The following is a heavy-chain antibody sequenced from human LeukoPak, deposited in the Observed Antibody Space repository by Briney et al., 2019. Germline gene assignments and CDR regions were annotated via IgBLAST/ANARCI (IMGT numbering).Heavy chain of an antibody. CDR3: ARGQLTYCSSTSCYGSTWFDP. CDR1: GYSITSGYY. J-gene: IGHJ5*02. V-gene: IGHV4-38-2*01. CDR2: IYHSGTT. Sequence: SETLSLTCAVSGYSITSGYYWGWIRQPPGKGLEWIGSIYHSGTTYYNPSIKSRVSISVDTSKIQFSLRLSSVTAADTAMYYCARGQLTYCSSTSCYGSTWFDPWGQGTLVTVSS. D-gene: IGHD2-2*01.